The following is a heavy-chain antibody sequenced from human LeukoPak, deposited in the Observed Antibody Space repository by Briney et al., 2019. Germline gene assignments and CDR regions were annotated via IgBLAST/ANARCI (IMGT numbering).Heavy chain of an antibody. CDR2: ISSSSSYI. CDR3: ARAARLAYCGGDCYFVFDY. D-gene: IGHD2-21*02. CDR1: GFTFSSYS. J-gene: IGHJ4*02. V-gene: IGHV3-21*01. Sequence: GGSLRLSCAASGFTFSSYSMNWVRQAPGKGLEWVSSISSSSSYIYYADSVKGRFTISRDNAKNSLYLQMNSLRAEDTAVYYCARAARLAYCGGDCYFVFDYWGQGTLVTVSS.